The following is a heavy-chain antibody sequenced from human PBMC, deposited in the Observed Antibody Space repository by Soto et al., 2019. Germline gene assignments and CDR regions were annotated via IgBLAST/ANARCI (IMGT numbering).Heavy chain of an antibody. CDR1: GFTFSNYG. CDR2: ISYHGSDK. J-gene: IGHJ4*02. CDR3: AKDHLTTTVTTGGY. D-gene: IGHD4-17*01. V-gene: IGHV3-30*18. Sequence: QVQLVESGGGVVQPGRSLRLSCAASGFTFSNYGMHWVRQAPGKGLEWVAVISYHGSDKYYADSVKGRFTISRDNSKNTLYLQMDSLRADDTAVYYCAKDHLTTTVTTGGYWGQGTLVTVSS.